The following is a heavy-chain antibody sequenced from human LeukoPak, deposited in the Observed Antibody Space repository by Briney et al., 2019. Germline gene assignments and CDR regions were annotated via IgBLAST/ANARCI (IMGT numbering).Heavy chain of an antibody. D-gene: IGHD2-15*01. CDR3: ARAKVVAATPHFDY. V-gene: IGHV1-69*06. Sequence: SVKVSCKASGGTFSSYAISWVRQAPGQGLEWMGGIIPIFGTANYAQKFQGRVTITADKSTSTAYMELSSLRSEDTAVYYCARAKVVAATPHFDYWGQGTLVTVSS. CDR1: GGTFSSYA. CDR2: IIPIFGTA. J-gene: IGHJ4*02.